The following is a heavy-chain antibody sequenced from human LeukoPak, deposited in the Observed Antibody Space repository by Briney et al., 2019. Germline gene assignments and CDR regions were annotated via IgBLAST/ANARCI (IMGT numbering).Heavy chain of an antibody. Sequence: PVGSLRLSCAASGFTFSSYSMNWVRQAPGKGLEWVSSISSSSSYIYYADSVKGRFTISRDNAKNSLYLQMNSLRAEDTAVYYCARDQASVSYDGFDIWGQGTMVTVSS. CDR2: ISSSSSYI. CDR3: ARDQASVSYDGFDI. D-gene: IGHD1-26*01. CDR1: GFTFSSYS. V-gene: IGHV3-21*01. J-gene: IGHJ3*02.